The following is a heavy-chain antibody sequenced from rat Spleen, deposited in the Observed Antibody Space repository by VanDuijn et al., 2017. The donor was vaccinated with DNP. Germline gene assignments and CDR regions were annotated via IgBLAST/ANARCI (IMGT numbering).Heavy chain of an antibody. D-gene: IGHD1-9*01. CDR3: ARDEGYYGYKGYFDN. V-gene: IGHV3-1*01. Sequence: EVQLQESGPGLVKPSQSLSLTCSVTGYSITNNYWGWIRKFPENKMEYIGHISYSGRTTYNPSLKSRISITRDTSKNQLFLHLTSVTTEDTASYYCARDEGYYGYKGYFDNWGQGVMVTVSS. CDR1: GYSITNNY. J-gene: IGHJ2*01. CDR2: ISYSGRT.